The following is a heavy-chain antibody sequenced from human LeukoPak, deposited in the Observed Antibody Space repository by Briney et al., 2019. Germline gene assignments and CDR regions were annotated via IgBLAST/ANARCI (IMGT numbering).Heavy chain of an antibody. D-gene: IGHD3-16*01. J-gene: IGHJ6*04. V-gene: IGHV3-15*01. CDR1: GFTFRNAY. CDR3: TTYLWFGGSLSTDV. CDR2: IRSNSDGGTT. Sequence: PVGSLRLSCAASGFTFRNAYMNWVRQAPGKGLEWVGRIRSNSDGGTTDYAAPVKGRFTISRDDSKNMAHLQMNSLKAEDTAMYYCTTYLWFGGSLSTDVWGKRSSVTVSS.